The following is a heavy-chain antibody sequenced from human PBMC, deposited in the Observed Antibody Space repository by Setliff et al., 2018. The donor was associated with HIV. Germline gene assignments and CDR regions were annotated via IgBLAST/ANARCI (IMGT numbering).Heavy chain of an antibody. CDR3: VGPRGGSYGYVSRLGHTMLDV. CDR2: ISGDTAST. J-gene: IGHJ6*02. CDR1: GFTFSKYA. V-gene: IGHV3-23*01. D-gene: IGHD3-16*01. Sequence: GGSLRLSCAASGFTFSKYAMSWVRQAPGKGLEWVSGISGDTASTFYADSVKGRFTISRDNSKNTVYVQMNSLRAEDTGVYYCVGPRGGSYGYVSRLGHTMLDVWGQGTTVTVSS.